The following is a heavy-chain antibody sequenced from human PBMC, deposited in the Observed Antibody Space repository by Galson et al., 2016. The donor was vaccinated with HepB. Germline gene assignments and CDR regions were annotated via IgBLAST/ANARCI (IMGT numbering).Heavy chain of an antibody. J-gene: IGHJ4*02. D-gene: IGHD1-1*01. CDR2: IKPDGRXT. V-gene: IGHV3-7*04. CDR3: ARATWNPARAAAYFXX. CDR1: GXXFSDFX. Sequence: RLSCAASGXXFSDFXXNWVRXAPGKGLEXXXNIKPDGRXTYYVDSVKGRFTISRDNAKSSLSLXMDSLRGHXTAVYYCARATWNPARAAAYFXXWGQGIMXXVSS.